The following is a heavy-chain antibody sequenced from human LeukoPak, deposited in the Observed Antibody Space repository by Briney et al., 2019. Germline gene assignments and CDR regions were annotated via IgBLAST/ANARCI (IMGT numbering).Heavy chain of an antibody. CDR3: ASYYASGVSAYDYFGMDV. D-gene: IGHD3-10*01. V-gene: IGHV4-38-2*01. J-gene: IGHJ6*04. CDR1: GYSISSGYY. CDR2: MYHNRGT. Sequence: SETLSLTCAVSGYSISSGYYWGWIRQPPGKGLEGIGSMYHNRGTYYNPSLKSRVTISMDTSKNQFSLRLSYVTAADTAVYYCASYYASGVSAYDYFGMDVWGKGTTVTVSS.